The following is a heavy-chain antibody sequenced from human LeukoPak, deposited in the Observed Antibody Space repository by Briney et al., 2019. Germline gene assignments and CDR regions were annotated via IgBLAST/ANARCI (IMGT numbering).Heavy chain of an antibody. CDR2: INHSGST. J-gene: IGHJ4*02. CDR1: GGSFSGYY. Sequence: SETLSLTCAVYGGSFSGYYWSWIRQPPGKGLEWTGEINHSGSTNYNPSLKSRVTISVDTSKNQFSLKLSSVTAADTAVYYCARVLRGYSGSYRDWGQGTLVTVSS. CDR3: ARVLRGYSGSYRD. V-gene: IGHV4-34*01. D-gene: IGHD5-12*01.